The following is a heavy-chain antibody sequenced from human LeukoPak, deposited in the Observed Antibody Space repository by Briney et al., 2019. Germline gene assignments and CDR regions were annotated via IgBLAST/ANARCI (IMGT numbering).Heavy chain of an antibody. V-gene: IGHV1-2*02. Sequence: ASVKVSCKASGYTFTGYYMHWVRQAPGQGLEWMGWINPNSGGTNYAQKFQGRVNMTRDTSISTAYMELSRLRSDDTAVYYCARGSRPVYNLLTGKRYFDYWGQGTLLTVSS. CDR3: ARGSRPVYNLLTGKRYFDY. J-gene: IGHJ4*02. CDR1: GYTFTGYY. CDR2: INPNSGGT. D-gene: IGHD3-9*01.